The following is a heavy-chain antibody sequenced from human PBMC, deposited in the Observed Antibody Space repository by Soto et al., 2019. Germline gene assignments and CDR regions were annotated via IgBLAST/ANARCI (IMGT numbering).Heavy chain of an antibody. Sequence: ASVKVSCKASGYTFTSYGISWVRQAPGQGLEWMGWISAYNGNTNYAQKLQGRVTMTTDTSTSTAYMELRSPRSDDTAVYYCAREKRGSSSSMNDYWGQGTLVTVSS. V-gene: IGHV1-18*04. CDR3: AREKRGSSSSMNDY. CDR1: GYTFTSYG. CDR2: ISAYNGNT. D-gene: IGHD6-6*01. J-gene: IGHJ4*02.